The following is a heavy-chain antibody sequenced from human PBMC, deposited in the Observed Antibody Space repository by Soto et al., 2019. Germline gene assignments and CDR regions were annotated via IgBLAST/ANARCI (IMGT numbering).Heavy chain of an antibody. Sequence: GGSLRLSCAASGFTFSNAWMSWVRQAPGKGLEWVGRIKSKTDGGTTDYAAPVKGRFTISRDDSKNTLYLQMNSLKTEDTAVYYCTTDSPGDYYYYGMDVWGQGTTVTVSS. CDR3: TTDSPGDYYYYGMDV. J-gene: IGHJ6*02. CDR1: GFTFSNAW. V-gene: IGHV3-15*01. CDR2: IKSKTDGGTT.